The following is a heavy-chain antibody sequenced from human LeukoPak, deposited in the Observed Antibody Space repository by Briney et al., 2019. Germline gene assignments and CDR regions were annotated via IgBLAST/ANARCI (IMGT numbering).Heavy chain of an antibody. D-gene: IGHD6-19*01. CDR2: ISGTGGST. V-gene: IGHV3-23*01. J-gene: IGHJ4*02. Sequence: GGSLRPSCAASGFTFSSYAMSWVPQAPGKGLEWVSGISGTGGSTNYADSVKGRFTISRDDSMNTLYLQMNSLRAEDTAVYYCAKDSRSIAVAGNFDYWGQGTLVTVSS. CDR1: GFTFSSYA. CDR3: AKDSRSIAVAGNFDY.